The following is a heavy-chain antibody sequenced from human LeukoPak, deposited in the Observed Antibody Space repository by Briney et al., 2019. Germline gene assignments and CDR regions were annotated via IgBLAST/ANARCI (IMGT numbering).Heavy chain of an antibody. CDR3: ARAQGGSSSWDHWFDP. J-gene: IGHJ5*02. CDR2: IYYSGST. V-gene: IGHV4-39*07. CDR1: GGSISSSSYY. D-gene: IGHD6-13*01. Sequence: SETLSLTCTVSGGSISSSSYYWGWIRQPPGKGLEWIGSIYYSGSTYYNPSLKSRVTISVGTSKNQFSLKLSSVTAADTAVYYCARAQGGSSSWDHWFDPWGQGTLVTVSS.